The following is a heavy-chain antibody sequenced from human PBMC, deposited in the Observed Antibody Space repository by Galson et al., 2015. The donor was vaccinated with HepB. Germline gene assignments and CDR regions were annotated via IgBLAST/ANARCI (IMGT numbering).Heavy chain of an antibody. V-gene: IGHV3-33*06. Sequence: SLRLSCAASGFTFSSYGMHWVRQAPGKGLEWVAVIWYDGSNKYYADSVKGRFTISRDNSKNTLYLQMNSLRAEDTAVYYCAKDLSSSWFFDYWGQGTLVTVSS. J-gene: IGHJ4*02. D-gene: IGHD6-13*01. CDR3: AKDLSSSWFFDY. CDR1: GFTFSSYG. CDR2: IWYDGSNK.